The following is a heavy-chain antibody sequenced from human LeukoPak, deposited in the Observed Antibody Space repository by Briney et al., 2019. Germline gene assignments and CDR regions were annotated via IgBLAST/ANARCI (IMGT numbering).Heavy chain of an antibody. V-gene: IGHV3-23*01. J-gene: IGHJ3*02. CDR3: AKADIVVVVAAAHGAFDI. CDR1: GFTFSSYA. D-gene: IGHD2-15*01. CDR2: ISGSGGST. Sequence: GGSLRLSCAASGFTFSSYAMSWVRQAPGKGLEWVSAISGSGGSTYYADSVKGRFTISRDNSKNTLYLQMNSLRAEDTAVYYRAKADIVVVVAAAHGAFDIWGQGTMVTVSS.